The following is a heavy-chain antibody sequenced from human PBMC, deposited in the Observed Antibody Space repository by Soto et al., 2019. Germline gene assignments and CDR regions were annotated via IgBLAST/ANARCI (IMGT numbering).Heavy chain of an antibody. CDR1: GFTFSSYA. CDR3: ARGSYGSGSTRYYYGMDV. D-gene: IGHD3-10*01. V-gene: IGHV3-30-3*01. Sequence: LRLSCAASGFTFSSYAMHWVRQAPGKGLEWVAVISYDGSNKYYADSVKGRFTISRDNSKNTLYLQMNSLRAEDTAVYYCARGSYGSGSTRYYYGMDVWGQGTTVTVSS. J-gene: IGHJ6*02. CDR2: ISYDGSNK.